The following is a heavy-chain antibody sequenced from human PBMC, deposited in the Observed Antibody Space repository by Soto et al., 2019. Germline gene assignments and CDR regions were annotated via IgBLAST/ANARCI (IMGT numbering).Heavy chain of an antibody. CDR2: IKSKTDGGTT. V-gene: IGHV3-15*07. D-gene: IGHD1-26*01. J-gene: IGHJ5*02. Sequence: EVQLVESGGGLVKPGGSLRLSCAASGFTFSNAWMNCVRQAPGKGLEWVGRIKSKTDGGTTDYAAPVTGRFTISRDDSKNTLYLQMNSLKTEDTAVYYCTTDEWEPTGWFDPWGQGTLVTVSS. CDR1: GFTFSNAW. CDR3: TTDEWEPTGWFDP.